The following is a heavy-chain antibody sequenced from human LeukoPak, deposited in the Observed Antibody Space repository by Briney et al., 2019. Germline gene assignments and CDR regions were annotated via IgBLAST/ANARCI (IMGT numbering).Heavy chain of an antibody. CDR3: ARAEPSYSGYDPNWFDP. J-gene: IGHJ5*02. Sequence: PGGSLRLSCAASGFTVSSNYMSWVRQAPGKGLEWVSVIYSGGSTYYADSVKGRFTISRDNSKNTLYLQMNSLRAEDTAVYYCARAEPSYSGYDPNWFDPWGQGTLVTVSS. CDR1: GFTVSSNY. V-gene: IGHV3-53*01. CDR2: IYSGGST. D-gene: IGHD5-12*01.